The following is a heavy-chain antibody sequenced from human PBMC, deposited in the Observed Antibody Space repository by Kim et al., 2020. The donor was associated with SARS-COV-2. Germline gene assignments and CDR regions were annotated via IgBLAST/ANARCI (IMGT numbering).Heavy chain of an antibody. CDR3: ARANGPLGYCSGGSCYRYYYYGMDV. J-gene: IGHJ6*02. V-gene: IGHV4-59*01. CDR1: GGSISSYY. CDR2: IYYSGST. D-gene: IGHD2-15*01. Sequence: TLSLTRTVSGGSISSYYWSWIRQPPGKGLEWIGYIYYSGSTNYNPSLKSRVTISVDTSKNQFSLKLSSVTAADTAVYYCARANGPLGYCSGGSCYRYYYYGMDVWGQGTTVTVSS.